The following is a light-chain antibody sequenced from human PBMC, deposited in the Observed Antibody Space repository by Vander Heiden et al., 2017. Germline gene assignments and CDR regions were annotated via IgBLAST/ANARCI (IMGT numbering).Light chain of an antibody. CDR3: QQDYNLAST. CDR1: QAISKY. V-gene: IGKV1-33*01. Sequence: DIQMTQSPSSLSASVGDRVTITCQASQAISKYLNWYQQKSGKAPKLLINDASNLEMGVPSRFSGSGSGTDFTFTINSLQPEDIATYYCQQDYNLASTFGPGTTVDIQ. CDR2: DAS. J-gene: IGKJ3*01.